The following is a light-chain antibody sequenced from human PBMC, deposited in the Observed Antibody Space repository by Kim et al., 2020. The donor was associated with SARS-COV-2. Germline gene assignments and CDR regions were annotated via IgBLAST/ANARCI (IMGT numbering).Light chain of an antibody. CDR3: QAWDSNPVV. CDR2: QDN. CDR1: KLGDKY. Sequence: VAPGQTASTTCSGDKLGDKYASWYQQKPGQSPVVVIYQDNERPSGIPGRFSGSSSGNTATLTIGETQAMDEADYYCQAWDSNPVVFGGGTQLTVL. J-gene: IGLJ2*01. V-gene: IGLV3-1*01.